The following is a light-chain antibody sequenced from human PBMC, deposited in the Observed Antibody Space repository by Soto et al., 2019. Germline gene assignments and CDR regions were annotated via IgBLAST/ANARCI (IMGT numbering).Light chain of an antibody. Sequence: QSALTQPASVSGSPGQSITISCTVTGSVVRTYNLVSWYQRHPGKVPKLIIYEASKRPSGVSNRFSGSQPGNTASLTVSGLQAEDEADYYCCSYAGDKTYVFGSGTKVTVL. J-gene: IGLJ1*01. CDR1: GSVVRTYNL. CDR3: CSYAGDKTYV. CDR2: EAS. V-gene: IGLV2-23*01.